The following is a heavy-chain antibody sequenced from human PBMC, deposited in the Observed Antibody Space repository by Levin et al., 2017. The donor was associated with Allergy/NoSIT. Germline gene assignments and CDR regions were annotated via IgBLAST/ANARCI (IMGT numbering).Heavy chain of an antibody. D-gene: IGHD3-22*01. CDR1: GFPFSGHG. J-gene: IGHJ2*01. Sequence: GESLKISCAASGFPFSGHGMSWVRQTPEKGLEWVSSISSGGDLTYYADSVKGRFTISRDNSMNTLYLQINSLRVEDTAVYYCAKIGVVGQWYFGLWGRGTLVTVSS. CDR3: AKIGVVGQWYFGL. CDR2: ISSGGDLT. V-gene: IGHV3-23*01.